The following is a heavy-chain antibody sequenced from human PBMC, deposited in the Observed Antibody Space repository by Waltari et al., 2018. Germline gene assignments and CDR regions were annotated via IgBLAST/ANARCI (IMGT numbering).Heavy chain of an antibody. Sequence: EVQLVESGGGLVHPGRSLRLSCATSGFTCGDSPMSWVRQAPGKGLEWVGFIRSKVVGGTTDYAASVKGRFTISRDDSKSIAYLQMDSLKTEDTAVYYCTRDRWDYYDSSGHTPSAYFDFWGQGTLVTVSS. D-gene: IGHD3-22*01. V-gene: IGHV3-49*04. CDR1: GFTCGDSP. CDR3: TRDRWDYYDSSGHTPSAYFDF. J-gene: IGHJ4*02. CDR2: IRSKVVGGTT.